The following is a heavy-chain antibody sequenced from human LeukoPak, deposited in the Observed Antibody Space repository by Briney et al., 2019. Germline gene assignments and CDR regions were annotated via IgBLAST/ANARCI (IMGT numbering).Heavy chain of an antibody. Sequence: GGSLRLSCAASGFTFSSYGMHWVRQAPGKGLEWVAVISYDGSNKYYADSVKGRFTISRDNSKNTLYLQMNSLRAEDTAVYYCAKGTAMVPYYYYGMDVWGQGTTVTVS. J-gene: IGHJ6*02. D-gene: IGHD5-18*01. CDR3: AKGTAMVPYYYYGMDV. V-gene: IGHV3-30*18. CDR2: ISYDGSNK. CDR1: GFTFSSYG.